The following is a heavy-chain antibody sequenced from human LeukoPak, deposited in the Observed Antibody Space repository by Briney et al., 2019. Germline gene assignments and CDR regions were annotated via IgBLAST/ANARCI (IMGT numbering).Heavy chain of an antibody. D-gene: IGHD2-15*01. CDR2: ITGSSNFI. CDR3: ARSEDYCSGGSCCAH. V-gene: IGHV3-21*06. Sequence: GGSLRLSCATSGFIFSTYSLNWVRQAPGKGLEWVSSITGSSNFIYYADSVKGRFTISRDNAKNSLFLQMNSLRAEDTAMYYCARSEDYCSGGSCCAHWGQGILVTVSS. J-gene: IGHJ4*02. CDR1: GFIFSTYS.